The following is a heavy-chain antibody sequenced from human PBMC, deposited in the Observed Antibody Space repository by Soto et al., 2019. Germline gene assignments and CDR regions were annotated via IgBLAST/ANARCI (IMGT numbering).Heavy chain of an antibody. CDR3: ARTSVSNYNWFDP. V-gene: IGHV1-18*01. J-gene: IGHJ5*02. D-gene: IGHD4-4*01. CDR1: GYTFTDHD. CDR2: ISVDNGNT. Sequence: QGQLVQSGAEVKKPGASVKVSCKASGYTFTDHDISWVRQAPGQGLEWMGWISVDNGNTKYVESLQGRVTMTTDTSSSTAYLEVRSLRSDDTAVYYCARTSVSNYNWFDPWGQGTLVAVSS.